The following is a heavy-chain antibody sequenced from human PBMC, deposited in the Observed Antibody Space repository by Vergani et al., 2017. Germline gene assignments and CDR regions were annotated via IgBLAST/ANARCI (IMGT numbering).Heavy chain of an antibody. CDR3: ARDHALFSGYLDY. J-gene: IGHJ4*02. D-gene: IGHD1-26*01. Sequence: QVQLVESGGGLVKPGGSLRLSCAASGFTFSDHYMSWVRQAPGKGLEWISYMSSSGSTIYYADSVKGRFTISRDNAKNSLYLQMNSLRAEDTAVYYCARDHALFSGYLDYWGQGTLVTVSS. CDR2: MSSSGSTI. CDR1: GFTFSDHY. V-gene: IGHV3-11*04.